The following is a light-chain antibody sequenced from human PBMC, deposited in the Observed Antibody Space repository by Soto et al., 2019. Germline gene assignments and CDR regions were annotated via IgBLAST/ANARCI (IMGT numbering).Light chain of an antibody. CDR3: QQYNNWPPWT. V-gene: IGKV3-15*01. CDR2: GAS. CDR1: QSVSSN. J-gene: IGKJ1*01. Sequence: EIVMTQSPATLSVSPGERATLSCRASQSVSSNLTRYQQKPGPAPSLLIYGASTRATGIPARFSGGGSGTDFTLTISSLQSEDFAVYYCQQYNNWPPWTFGQGTKVEIK.